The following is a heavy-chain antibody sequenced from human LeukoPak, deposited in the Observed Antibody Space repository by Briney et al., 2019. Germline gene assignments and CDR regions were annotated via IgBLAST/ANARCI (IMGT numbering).Heavy chain of an antibody. V-gene: IGHV1-2*02. J-gene: IGHJ3*02. CDR2: INPNSGGT. CDR1: RYTFTSYY. D-gene: IGHD3-22*01. CDR3: ARESTYYDSTDYYQGDAFDI. Sequence: ASVKVSCKASRYTFTSYYMHWVRQAAGQGLEWMGRINPNSGGTNYAQKFQGRVTMTRDTSIITAYMELSRLKSDDTAVYYCARESTYYDSTDYYQGDAFDIWGQGTMVTVSS.